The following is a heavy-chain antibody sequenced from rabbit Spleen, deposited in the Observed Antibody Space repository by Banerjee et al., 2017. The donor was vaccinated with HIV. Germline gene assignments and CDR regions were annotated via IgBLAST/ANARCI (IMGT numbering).Heavy chain of an antibody. CDR1: GFSFSSSYS. J-gene: IGHJ4*01. D-gene: IGHD4-2*01. Sequence: QSLEESGGDLVKPGASLTLTCTASGFSFSSSYSMCWVRQAPGKGPEWIACIYNGDGSTYYASWAKGRFTISKTSSTTVTLQMTSLTAADTATYFCARWVVHVNYFDLWGPGTLVTVS. CDR2: IYNGDGST. V-gene: IGHV1S40*01. CDR3: ARWVVHVNYFDL.